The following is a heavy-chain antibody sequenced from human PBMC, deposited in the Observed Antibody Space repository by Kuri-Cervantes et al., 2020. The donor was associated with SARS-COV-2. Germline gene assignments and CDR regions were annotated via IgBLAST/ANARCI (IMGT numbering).Heavy chain of an antibody. CDR1: GYTFVSYG. V-gene: IGHV1-2*04. Sequence: ASVKVSCKASGYTFVSYGFSWVRQAPGQGLEWMGWINPNSGGTNYAQKFQGWVTMTRDTSISTAYMELSRLRSDDTAVYYCARASVRGIIITYHSYGMDVWGQGTTVTVSS. J-gene: IGHJ6*02. CDR2: INPNSGGT. CDR3: ARASVRGIIITYHSYGMDV. D-gene: IGHD3-10*01.